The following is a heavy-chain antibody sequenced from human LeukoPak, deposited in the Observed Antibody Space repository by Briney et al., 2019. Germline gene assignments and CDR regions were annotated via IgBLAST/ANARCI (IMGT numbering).Heavy chain of an antibody. V-gene: IGHV4-4*07. CDR2: IWTSEIT. J-gene: IGHJ4*02. D-gene: IGHD3-10*01. Sequence: SGTLSLTCTVSRASMSRYYWSWIRQSAGQGLEWIGRIWTSEITKYNPSLESRLTLSVDASKNQFSLTLTSVTAADTAVYYCAGGSSAWIDFWGQGTLVTVSS. CDR3: AGGSSAWIDF. CDR1: RASMSRYY.